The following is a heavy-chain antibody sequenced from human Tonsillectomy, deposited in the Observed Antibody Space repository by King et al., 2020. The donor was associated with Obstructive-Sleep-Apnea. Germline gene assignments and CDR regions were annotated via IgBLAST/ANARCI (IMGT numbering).Heavy chain of an antibody. V-gene: IGHV3-23*04. D-gene: IGHD2-2*01. J-gene: IGHJ4*02. CDR3: AKDLYCSSTSCYAGFDY. CDR2: ISGGGGST. Sequence: QLVQSGGGLVQPGGSLRLSCAASGFTFSSYSTSWVRQAPGKGLEWVSAISGGGGSTFYADSVKGRFTISRDNSTKTLYLQMNSLRAEDTAVYYCAKDLYCSSTSCYAGFDYWGQGTLVTVSS. CDR1: GFTFSSYS.